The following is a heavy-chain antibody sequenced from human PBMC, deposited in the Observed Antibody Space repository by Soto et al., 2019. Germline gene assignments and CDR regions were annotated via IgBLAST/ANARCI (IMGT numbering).Heavy chain of an antibody. D-gene: IGHD4-17*01. Sequence: QVQLVQSGAEVKKPGSSVTVSCKASGGTFSSYAISWVRQAPGQGLEWMGGIIPIFGTANYAQKFQGRVTITADKSTSTAYMELSSLRSEDTAVYYCARNGYGDYYYYYYGMDVWGQGTTVTVSS. V-gene: IGHV1-69*06. CDR1: GGTFSSYA. J-gene: IGHJ6*02. CDR2: IIPIFGTA. CDR3: ARNGYGDYYYYYYGMDV.